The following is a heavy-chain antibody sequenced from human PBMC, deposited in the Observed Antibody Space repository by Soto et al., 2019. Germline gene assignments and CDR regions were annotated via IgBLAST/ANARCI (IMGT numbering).Heavy chain of an antibody. V-gene: IGHV7-4-1*01. CDR2: INTNTGNP. CDR3: ASPPLAVTTMRFVN. D-gene: IGHD4-17*01. Sequence: GASVKVSCKASGYTFTSYALNWVRQAPGQGLEWMGWINTNTGNPTSAQGFTGRFVFSLDTSVSTAYLQIFSLKAEDTAVYYCASPPLAVTTMRFVNWGQGTLVTVSS. CDR1: GYTFTSYA. J-gene: IGHJ5*02.